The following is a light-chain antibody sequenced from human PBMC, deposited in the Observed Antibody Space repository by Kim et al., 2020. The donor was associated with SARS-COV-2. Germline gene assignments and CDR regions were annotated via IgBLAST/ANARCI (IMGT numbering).Light chain of an antibody. CDR3: NSRDSNDNVV. Sequence: SSELTQDPAVSVALGQTVRITCQGDSLRSYYATWYQQKPGQAPILVIYGKNNRPSGIPDRFSGSSSGNTASLTITGTQGGDEADYYCNSRDSNDNVVFGG. J-gene: IGLJ2*01. CDR1: SLRSYY. V-gene: IGLV3-19*01. CDR2: GKN.